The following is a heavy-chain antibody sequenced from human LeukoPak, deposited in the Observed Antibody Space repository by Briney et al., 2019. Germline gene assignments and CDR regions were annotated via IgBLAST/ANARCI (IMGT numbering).Heavy chain of an antibody. CDR3: ARAPSGSYGYFEY. Sequence: GGSLRLSCATAGFTLSTFGIHWVRQTPGKGLEWAAAIQSDGSKQYYGDSVKGRFTISRDSSKNTVYLQMNSLRDEDTAVYYCARAPSGSYGYFEYWGQGTLVTVSS. CDR2: IQSDGSKQ. J-gene: IGHJ4*02. V-gene: IGHV3-33*01. D-gene: IGHD1-26*01. CDR1: GFTLSTFG.